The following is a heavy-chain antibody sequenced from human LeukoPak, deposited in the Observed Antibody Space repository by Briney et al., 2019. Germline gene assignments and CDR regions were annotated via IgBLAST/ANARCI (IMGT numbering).Heavy chain of an antibody. CDR3: AKGRFVLFDSWGY. V-gene: IGHV3-23*01. D-gene: IGHD3-3*01. CDR2: ISGSGGST. J-gene: IGHJ4*02. CDR1: GFTFSSYA. Sequence: GGSLRLSCAAPGFTFSSYAMSWVRQAPGKGLEWVSAISGSGGSTYYGDSVKGRFTISRDNSKNTLYLQMNSLRADDTAVYYCAKGRFVLFDSWGYWGQGTLVTVSS.